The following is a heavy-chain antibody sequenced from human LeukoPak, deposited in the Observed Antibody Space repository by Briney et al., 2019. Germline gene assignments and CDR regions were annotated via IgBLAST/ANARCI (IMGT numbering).Heavy chain of an antibody. CDR2: IWYDGSNK. V-gene: IGHV3-33*01. D-gene: IGHD6-13*01. CDR1: GFTFSSYG. CDR3: ARDRLTRAYSSSWADDFYI. Sequence: GGSLRLSCAASGFTFSSYGMHWVRQAPGKGLEWVAVIWYDGSNKYYLDAVKGGFTISRDNYKHTLYLQMNNLRDEETAVYYCARDRLTRAYSSSWADDFYIWGQGTMVNVSS. J-gene: IGHJ3*02.